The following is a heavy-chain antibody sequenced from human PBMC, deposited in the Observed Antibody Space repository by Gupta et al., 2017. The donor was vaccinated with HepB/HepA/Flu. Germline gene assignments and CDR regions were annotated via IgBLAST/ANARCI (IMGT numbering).Heavy chain of an antibody. Sequence: QVQLQQWGAGLLKPSETLSLTCAVYGGSFSGYYWSWIRQPPGKGLEWIGEINHSGSTNYNPSRKSRVTISVDTSKNQVALRLRSVTAAETAVYYCARVPTPAASSHAFDIWGQGTMVTVSS. J-gene: IGHJ3*02. CDR1: GGSFSGYY. CDR2: INHSGST. V-gene: IGHV4-34*01. CDR3: ARVPTPAASSHAFDI. D-gene: IGHD2-2*01.